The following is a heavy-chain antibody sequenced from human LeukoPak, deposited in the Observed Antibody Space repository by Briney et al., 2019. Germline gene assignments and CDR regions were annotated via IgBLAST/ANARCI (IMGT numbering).Heavy chain of an antibody. V-gene: IGHV4-39*02. CDR1: GGSITNPTYH. CDR2: IYYNGNS. Sequence: SETLSLTRTVSGGSITNPTYHWGWVRQPPGKGLEWIGSIYYNGNSYYNLDLKSRLTLSIDTSNNQFSLKLESVTAADTAVYYCTSEYSSSPAYWGQGTLVTVSS. J-gene: IGHJ4*02. CDR3: TSEYSSSPAY. D-gene: IGHD6-6*01.